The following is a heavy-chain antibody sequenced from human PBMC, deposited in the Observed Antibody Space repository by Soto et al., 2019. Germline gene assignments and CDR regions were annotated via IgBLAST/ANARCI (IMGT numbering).Heavy chain of an antibody. CDR1: GFSLSDFW. CDR2: ISDDAITR. J-gene: IGHJ4*02. Sequence: GGSLRLSCAASGFSLSDFWMHWIRQAPGKGLVWVARISDDAITRSYADFVEGRFTISRDNAKNMVYLQLNSLTTDDTAFYYCAREVPISAVNYIDHWGQGALVTVSS. CDR3: AREVPISAVNYIDH. V-gene: IGHV3-74*01. D-gene: IGHD5-12*01.